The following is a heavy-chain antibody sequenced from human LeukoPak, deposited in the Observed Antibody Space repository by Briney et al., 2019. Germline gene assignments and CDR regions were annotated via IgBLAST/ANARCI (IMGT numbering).Heavy chain of an antibody. J-gene: IGHJ6*03. Sequence: PSETLSLTCAVSGYSISSGYYWGCSRQPPGKGLEWIGSIYHSGSTYYNPSLKSRVTISVDTSKNQFSLKLSSVTAADTAVYYCASHSDYYYYYYMDVWGKGTTVTVSS. CDR3: ASHSDYYYYYYMDV. V-gene: IGHV4-38-2*01. D-gene: IGHD2-21*01. CDR1: GYSISSGYY. CDR2: IYHSGST.